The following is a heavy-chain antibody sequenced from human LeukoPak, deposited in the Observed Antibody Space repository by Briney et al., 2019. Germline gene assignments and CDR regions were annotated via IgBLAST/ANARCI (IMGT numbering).Heavy chain of an antibody. CDR1: GFTFSSYA. D-gene: IGHD6-13*01. Sequence: LPGRSLRLSCAASGFTFSSYAMSWVRQAPGKGLEWVSAISGSGGSTYYADSVKGRFTISRDNSKNTLYLQMNSLRAQDTAVYYCAKDIAAAGTAFYYWGQGNLVTVSS. V-gene: IGHV3-23*01. CDR2: ISGSGGST. J-gene: IGHJ4*02. CDR3: AKDIAAAGTAFYY.